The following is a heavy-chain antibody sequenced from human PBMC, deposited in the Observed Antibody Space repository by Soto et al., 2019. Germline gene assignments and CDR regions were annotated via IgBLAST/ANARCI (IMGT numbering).Heavy chain of an antibody. CDR3: AIGEYQPLYGMDV. Sequence: QVQLQESGPGLVKPSQSLSLSCTVSGGSISSGDYYWSWIRQPPGKGLEWIGFIYYSGSTYYNPSLKSRVAISVDTSKNQFSLKLTSVTAADTAVYYCAIGEYQPLYGMDVWGQGTTVTVSS. V-gene: IGHV4-30-4*01. CDR2: IYYSGST. J-gene: IGHJ6*02. D-gene: IGHD3-10*01. CDR1: GGSISSGDYY.